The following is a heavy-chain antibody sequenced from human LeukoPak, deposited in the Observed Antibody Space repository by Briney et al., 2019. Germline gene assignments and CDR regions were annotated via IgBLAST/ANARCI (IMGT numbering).Heavy chain of an antibody. Sequence: ASVKVSCKASGYTFTGYYLHWMRQAPGQGPEGMGWMNPHSGGTKSPQRFQGRVTMTRDTSINTAYMEVSRLKSDDTAVYYCARGYCNTTSCESFFDPWGQGTLVIVPS. V-gene: IGHV1-2*02. D-gene: IGHD2-2*01. J-gene: IGHJ5*02. CDR3: ARGYCNTTSCESFFDP. CDR2: MNPHSGGT. CDR1: GYTFTGYY.